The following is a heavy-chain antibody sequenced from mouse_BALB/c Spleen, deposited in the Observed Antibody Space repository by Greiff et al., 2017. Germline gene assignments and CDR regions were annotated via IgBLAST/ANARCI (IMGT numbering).Heavy chain of an antibody. CDR1: GYSITSDYA. V-gene: IGHV3-2*02. CDR3: ARSGLYYGMDY. CDR2: ISYSGST. Sequence: EVQLQQSGPGLVKPSQSLSLTCTVTGYSITSDYAWNWIRQFPGNKLEWMGYISYSGSTSYNPSLKSRISITRDTSKNQFFLQLNSVTTEDTATYYCARSGLYYGMDYWGQGTSVTVSS. J-gene: IGHJ4*01. D-gene: IGHD3-2*02.